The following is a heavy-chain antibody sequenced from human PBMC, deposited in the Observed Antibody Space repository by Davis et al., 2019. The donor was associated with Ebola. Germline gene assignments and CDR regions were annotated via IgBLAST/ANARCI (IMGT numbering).Heavy chain of an antibody. D-gene: IGHD2-15*01. CDR2: ISYDGSNK. J-gene: IGHJ6*04. V-gene: IGHV3-30*03. CDR1: GFTFSSYS. CDR3: ARDIGFDIVVVRGGMDV. Sequence: PGGSLRLSCAASGFTFSSYSMHWVRQAPGKGLEWVAVISYDGSNKYYADSVKGRFTISRDNSKNTLYLQMNSLRAEDTAVYYCARDIGFDIVVVRGGMDVWGKGTTVTVSS.